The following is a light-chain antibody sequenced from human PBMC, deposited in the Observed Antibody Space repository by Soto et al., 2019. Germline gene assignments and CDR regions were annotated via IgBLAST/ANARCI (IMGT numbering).Light chain of an antibody. V-gene: IGLV2-8*01. CDR2: EVS. CDR3: SSYAGSNHYV. Sequence: QSVLTQPPSASGSPGQSVTISCTGSSSDVGGYNFVSWYQQHPGKAPKLMIYEVSKRPSGVPDRFSGSKSDCTASLTVSGLQADDEADYYCSSYAGSNHYVFGTGTKVTVL. CDR1: SSDVGGYNF. J-gene: IGLJ1*01.